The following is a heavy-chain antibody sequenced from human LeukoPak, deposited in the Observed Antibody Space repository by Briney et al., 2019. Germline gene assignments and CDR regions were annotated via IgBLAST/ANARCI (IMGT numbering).Heavy chain of an antibody. J-gene: IGHJ4*02. D-gene: IGHD3-16*02. Sequence: GGSLRLSCAASGFTFSSYGMHWVRQAPGKGLEWVAFIRYDGSNKYYADSVKGRFTISRDNSKNTLYLQMNSLRAEDTAVYYCAKSLIMITFGGVIATDDYWGQGTLVTVSS. V-gene: IGHV3-30*02. CDR1: GFTFSSYG. CDR2: IRYDGSNK. CDR3: AKSLIMITFGGVIATDDY.